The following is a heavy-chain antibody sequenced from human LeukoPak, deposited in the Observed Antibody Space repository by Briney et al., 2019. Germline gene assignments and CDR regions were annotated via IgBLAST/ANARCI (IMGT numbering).Heavy chain of an antibody. CDR2: ISSSGSTI. J-gene: IGHJ3*02. Sequence: GGSLRLSCAASGFTFSSYAMHWVRQAPGKGLEWVSYISSSGSTIYYADSVKGRFTISRDNAKNSLYLQMNSLRAEDTAVYYCAGGATEAFDIWGQGTMVTVSS. CDR3: AGGATEAFDI. CDR1: GFTFSSYA. D-gene: IGHD1-26*01. V-gene: IGHV3-48*03.